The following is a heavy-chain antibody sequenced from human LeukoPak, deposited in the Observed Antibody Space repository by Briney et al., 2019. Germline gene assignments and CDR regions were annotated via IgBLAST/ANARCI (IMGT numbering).Heavy chain of an antibody. D-gene: IGHD6-6*01. J-gene: IGHJ4*02. Sequence: PGGSLRLSCAASGFTFSSYAMSWVRQAPGKGLEWVSVISGSGGSTYYADSVKGRFTISRDNSKNTLYLQMNSLRGEDTAVYYCAKDRSYSSSSVLDYWGQGTLVTVSS. CDR3: AKDRSYSSSSVLDY. CDR1: GFTFSSYA. V-gene: IGHV3-23*01. CDR2: ISGSGGST.